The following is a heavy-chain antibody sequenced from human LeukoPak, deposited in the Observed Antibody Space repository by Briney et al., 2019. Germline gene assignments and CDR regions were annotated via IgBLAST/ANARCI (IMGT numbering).Heavy chain of an antibody. Sequence: SQTLSLTCAISGDSVSSNSAAWNWIRQSPSRGLEWLGRTYYRSKWYNDYAVSVKSRITINPDTSKNQFSLQLSSVTAADTAVYYCARRHPRHYYDSSGYFDYWGQGTLVTVSS. J-gene: IGHJ4*02. CDR1: GDSVSSNSAA. V-gene: IGHV6-1*01. D-gene: IGHD3-22*01. CDR2: TYYRSKWYN. CDR3: ARRHPRHYYDSSGYFDY.